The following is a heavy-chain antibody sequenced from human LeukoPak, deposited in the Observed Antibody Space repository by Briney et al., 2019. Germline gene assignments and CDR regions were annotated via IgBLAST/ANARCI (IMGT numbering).Heavy chain of an antibody. J-gene: IGHJ4*02. CDR1: GGSISSNNW. D-gene: IGHD6-13*01. Sequence: PSGTLSLTCAVSGGSISSNNWWGWVRQPPGKGLEWIGEIYHSGSPNYNPSLKSRVTISVDKSKNQFSLKLSSVTAADTAVYYCARVSSSWHPFDYWGQGTLVTVSS. CDR3: ARVSSSWHPFDY. CDR2: IYHSGSP. V-gene: IGHV4-4*02.